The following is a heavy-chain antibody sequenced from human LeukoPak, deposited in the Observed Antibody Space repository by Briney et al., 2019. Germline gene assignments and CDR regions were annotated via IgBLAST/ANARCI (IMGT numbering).Heavy chain of an antibody. CDR3: AKDLTVLLTDYYFDY. Sequence: RAGGSLRLSCAASGFTFSSYAMSWVRQAPGKGLEWVSGISGSGGTTYYADSVKGRFTISRDNSKNTLYLQVNSLRAEDTAVYYCAKDLTVLLTDYYFDYWGQGTLVTVSS. J-gene: IGHJ4*02. CDR1: GFTFSSYA. V-gene: IGHV3-23*01. CDR2: ISGSGGTT. D-gene: IGHD4-17*01.